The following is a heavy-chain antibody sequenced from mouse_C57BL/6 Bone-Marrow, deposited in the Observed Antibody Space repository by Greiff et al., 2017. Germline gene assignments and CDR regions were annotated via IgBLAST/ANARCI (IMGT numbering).Heavy chain of an antibody. CDR2: IWRGGST. J-gene: IGHJ4*01. CDR1: GFSLTSYG. CDR3: AKMRGYYDAMDY. Sequence: VQLQESGPGLVQPSQSLSITCTVSGFSLTSYGVHWVRQSPGKGLEWLGVIWRGGSTDYNAAFMSRLSITKDNSKSQVFFKMNSLQADDTAIYYCAKMRGYYDAMDYWGQGTSVTVSS. V-gene: IGHV2-5*01. D-gene: IGHD2-2*01.